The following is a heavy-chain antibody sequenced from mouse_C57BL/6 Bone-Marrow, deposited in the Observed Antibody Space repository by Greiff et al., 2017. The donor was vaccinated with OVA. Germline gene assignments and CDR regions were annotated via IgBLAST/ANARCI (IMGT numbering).Heavy chain of an antibody. CDR3: ARAYYGPFAY. CDR2: ISDGGSYT. Sequence: EVMLVESGGGLVKPGGSLKLSCAASGFTFSSYAMSWVRQTPEKRLEWVATISDGGSYTYYPDNVKGRFTISRDNAKNNLYLQMSHLKSEDTAMYYCARAYYGPFAYWAKGLWSLSLQ. CDR1: GFTFSSYA. J-gene: IGHJ3*01. D-gene: IGHD1-1*02. V-gene: IGHV5-4*03.